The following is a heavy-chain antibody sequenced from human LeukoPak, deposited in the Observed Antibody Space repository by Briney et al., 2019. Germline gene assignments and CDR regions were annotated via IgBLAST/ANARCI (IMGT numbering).Heavy chain of an antibody. D-gene: IGHD5-24*01. CDR3: ANGDGFDY. CDR2: IKQDGSEK. CDR1: GFTFSTYW. V-gene: IGHV3-7*01. Sequence: GGSLRLSCATSGFTFSTYWMSWVRQAPGKGLEWVANIKQDGSEKYYVDSVKGRFTISRDNAKNLLYLQMNSLRAEDTAVYYCANGDGFDYWGQGTLVTVSS. J-gene: IGHJ4*02.